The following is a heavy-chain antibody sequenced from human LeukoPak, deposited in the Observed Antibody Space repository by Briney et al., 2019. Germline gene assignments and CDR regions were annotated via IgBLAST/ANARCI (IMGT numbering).Heavy chain of an antibody. J-gene: IGHJ4*02. CDR3: ARDGVRLPTGPFF. Sequence: GRSLRLSCAASGFTFDDYAMHWVRQAPGKGLEWVSGISWNSGSIGYADSVKGRFTISRDNAKNSLYLQMNSLRAEDTAVYYCARDGVRLPTGPFFWGQGTLVTVSS. D-gene: IGHD2-8*02. CDR1: GFTFDDYA. V-gene: IGHV3-9*01. CDR2: ISWNSGSI.